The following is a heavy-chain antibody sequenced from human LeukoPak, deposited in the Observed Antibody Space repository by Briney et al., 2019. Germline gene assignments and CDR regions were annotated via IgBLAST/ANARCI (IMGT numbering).Heavy chain of an antibody. V-gene: IGHV3-30*04. J-gene: IGHJ4*02. CDR2: TSFDVSNK. D-gene: IGHD5-18*01. Sequence: GRSLRLSCAASGFTFSSYAMHWVRQAPGKGLEWVATTSFDVSNKYYADSVKGRFTISRDNSKNTLYLQMNSLRAEDTAVYYCANLLDTGDFDYWGQGTLVTVSS. CDR1: GFTFSSYA. CDR3: ANLLDTGDFDY.